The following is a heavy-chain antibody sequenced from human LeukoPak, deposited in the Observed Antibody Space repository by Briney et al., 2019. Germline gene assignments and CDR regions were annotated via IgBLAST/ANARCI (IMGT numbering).Heavy chain of an antibody. CDR1: GFTFSGYG. CDR3: AKWDFDY. CDR2: ISYDGSYK. V-gene: IGHV3-30*18. Sequence: PGRSLRLSCAASGFTFSGYGMLWVRQAPGKGLEWVAVISYDGSYKYYADSVQGRFTISRDNSKNTLYLQMNSLRPDDTAVYYCAKWDFDYWGQGTLVTVSS. J-gene: IGHJ4*02.